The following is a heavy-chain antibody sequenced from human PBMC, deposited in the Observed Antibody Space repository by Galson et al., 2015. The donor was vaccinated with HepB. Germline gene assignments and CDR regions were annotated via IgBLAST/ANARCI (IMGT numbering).Heavy chain of an antibody. Sequence: SVKVSCKASGYTFTSYGISWVRQAPGQGLEWMGWISAYNGNTSYAQKLQGRVTMTTDTSTSTAYMELRSLRSDDTAVYYCARDDRFLESSSWSPGLKYYFDYWGQGTLVTVSS. CDR3: ARDDRFLESSSWSPGLKYYFDY. D-gene: IGHD6-13*01. J-gene: IGHJ4*02. CDR1: GYTFTSYG. V-gene: IGHV1-18*01. CDR2: ISAYNGNT.